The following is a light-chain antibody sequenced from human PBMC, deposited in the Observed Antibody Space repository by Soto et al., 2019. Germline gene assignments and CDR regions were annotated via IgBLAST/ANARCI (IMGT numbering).Light chain of an antibody. V-gene: IGKV4-1*01. CDR2: WAS. CDR1: QSVLARSNNKNY. CDR3: QQYYGTVYS. J-gene: IGKJ2*01. Sequence: DIVMTQSPDSLAVSLGERATINCRSSQSVLARSNNKNYLAWYQKKPGQPPKLPIYWASTRESGVPNRFSGSGSGTDFTLTISSLQAEDVAVYYCQQYYGTVYSFGQGTKLEIK.